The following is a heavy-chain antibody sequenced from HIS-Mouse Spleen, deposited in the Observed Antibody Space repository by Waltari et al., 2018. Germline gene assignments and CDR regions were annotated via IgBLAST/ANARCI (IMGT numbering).Heavy chain of an antibody. D-gene: IGHD5-18*01. CDR1: GGSISSSSYY. CDR2: IYYSGRT. CDR3: ARTSGYSYGYSYYYYGMDV. J-gene: IGHJ6*02. Sequence: QLQLQESGPGLVKPSETLSLTCTVSGGSISSSSYYWGWIRQPPGKGLECIGSIYYSGRTSYNPSLKSRVTISVDTSKNQFSLKLSSVTAADTAVYCCARTSGYSYGYSYYYYGMDVWGQGTTVTVSS. V-gene: IGHV4-39*01.